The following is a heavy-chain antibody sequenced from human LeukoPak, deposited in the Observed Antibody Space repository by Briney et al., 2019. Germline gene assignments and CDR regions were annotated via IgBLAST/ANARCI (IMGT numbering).Heavy chain of an antibody. CDR1: GYSFTTYH. Sequence: ASVKVSCKASGYSFTTYHIHWVRQAPGQGLEWMGIIKDSGTTIYPQKFQGRVTMTRDTSTSTVYMEVSSLRSEDTAVYYCARENPHTFYFDYWGQGTLVTVSS. D-gene: IGHD3-16*01. CDR2: IKDSGTT. V-gene: IGHV1-46*01. CDR3: ARENPHTFYFDY. J-gene: IGHJ4*02.